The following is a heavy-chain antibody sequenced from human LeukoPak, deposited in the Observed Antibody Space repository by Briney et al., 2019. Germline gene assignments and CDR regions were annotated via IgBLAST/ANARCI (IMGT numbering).Heavy chain of an antibody. CDR1: GFTFSGFG. Sequence: HPGKSLGLSCAASGFTFSGFGMHWVRQAPGKGLEWVSVIYSGGSTYYADSVKGRFTISRDNSKNTLYLQMNSLRAEDTAVYYCAVLGRAGSSWYSYVDYWGQGTLVTVSS. CDR3: AVLGRAGSSWYSYVDY. D-gene: IGHD6-13*01. V-gene: IGHV3-NL1*01. CDR2: IYSGGST. J-gene: IGHJ4*02.